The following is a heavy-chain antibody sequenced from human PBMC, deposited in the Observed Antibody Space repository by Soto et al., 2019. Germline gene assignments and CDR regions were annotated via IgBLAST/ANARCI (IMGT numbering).Heavy chain of an antibody. D-gene: IGHD6-19*01. CDR3: ARSVEGHFDY. J-gene: IGHJ4*02. Sequence: EVQLVESGGGLVQPGGSLRLTCAASGFPFSIYSMKWVRQAPGKGLEWSSYITSDTNIKYADSVKGRFTISRDNAKNLVYLQMNSLRDEDTAVYFCARSVEGHFDYWGQGTVVTVSS. CDR1: GFPFSIYS. V-gene: IGHV3-48*02. CDR2: ITSDTNI.